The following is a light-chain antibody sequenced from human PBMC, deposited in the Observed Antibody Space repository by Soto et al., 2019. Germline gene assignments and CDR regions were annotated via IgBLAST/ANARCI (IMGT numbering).Light chain of an antibody. V-gene: IGKV3-11*01. CDR2: DAS. CDR1: QSFSSY. CDR3: QQRSNWPFT. J-gene: IGKJ5*01. Sequence: EIVLTQSPATLSLSPGERATLSCRASQSFSSYLAWYQQKPGQAPRLLIYDASNRATGIPARFSGSGSGTDFTLAISSLEPEDFEVYYCQQRSNWPFTFGQGTRLEIX.